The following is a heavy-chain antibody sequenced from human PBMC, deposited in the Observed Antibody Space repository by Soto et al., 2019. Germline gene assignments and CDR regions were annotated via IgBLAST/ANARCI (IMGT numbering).Heavy chain of an antibody. D-gene: IGHD3-10*01. Sequence: EVQLVESGGGLVQPGGSLRLSCAASGFTFSDYYMDWVRQAPGKGLEWVGRTRNKANSYTTEYAASVKGRFTISRDDSKNSLYLQMNSLKTDETAVYYCVRVRGGGTYHFDYWGQGTLVTVSS. CDR1: GFTFSDYY. CDR3: VRVRGGGTYHFDY. CDR2: TRNKANSYTT. V-gene: IGHV3-72*01. J-gene: IGHJ4*02.